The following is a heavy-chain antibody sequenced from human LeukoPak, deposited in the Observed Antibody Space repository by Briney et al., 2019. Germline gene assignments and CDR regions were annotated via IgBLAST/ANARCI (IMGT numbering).Heavy chain of an antibody. CDR2: ISSSSSYI. J-gene: IGHJ4*02. Sequence: GGSLRPSCAASGFTFSSYSMNWVRQAPGKGLEWVSSISSSSSYIYYADSVKGRFTISRDNAKNSLYLQMNSLRAEDTAVYYCARAMVRGVPLDYWGQGTLVTVSS. D-gene: IGHD3-10*01. CDR1: GFTFSSYS. V-gene: IGHV3-21*01. CDR3: ARAMVRGVPLDY.